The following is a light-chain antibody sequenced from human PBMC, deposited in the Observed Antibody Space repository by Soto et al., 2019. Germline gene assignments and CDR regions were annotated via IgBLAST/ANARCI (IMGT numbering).Light chain of an antibody. CDR1: QSVNQK. CDR3: QQFNNWPLT. V-gene: IGKV3-15*01. CDR2: VAS. J-gene: IGKJ2*01. Sequence: EIVLTQSPATLSVSPGEIATLSCRASQSVNQKLGWYQQKPGQAPRLLIYVASYRATGIPARCSGCGSGTEYTLTSSNLQAEDFEVYYCQQFNNWPLTFGQGTRLEIK.